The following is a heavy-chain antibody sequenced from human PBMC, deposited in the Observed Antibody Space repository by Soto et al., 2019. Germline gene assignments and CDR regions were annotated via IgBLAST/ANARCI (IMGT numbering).Heavy chain of an antibody. Sequence: PXETLSLTCSVAGGSISSSNWWSWVRQPPGKGLEWIGEIYHSGSTNYNPSLKSRVTISVDKSKNQFSLKLSSVTAADTAVYYCARDRATGGMDVWGQGATVTVSS. CDR3: ARDRATGGMDV. D-gene: IGHD1-1*01. J-gene: IGHJ6*02. CDR1: GGSISSSNW. CDR2: IYHSGST. V-gene: IGHV4-4*02.